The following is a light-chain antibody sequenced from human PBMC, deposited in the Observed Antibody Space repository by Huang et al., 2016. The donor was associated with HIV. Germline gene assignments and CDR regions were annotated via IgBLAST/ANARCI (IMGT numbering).Light chain of an antibody. J-gene: IGKJ1*01. CDR2: WAS. V-gene: IGKV4-1*01. CDR3: HQYYTTPQT. CDR1: QSIFYSSDTKNY. Sequence: DIVVTQSPDSLALSLGERAAINCTSSQSIFYSSDTKNYLSWFQVKPGHPPKLLIYWASTRESGVPDRFTGSGSGTHFTLTINNLQSEDAAVYYCHQYYTTPQTFGQGTKV.